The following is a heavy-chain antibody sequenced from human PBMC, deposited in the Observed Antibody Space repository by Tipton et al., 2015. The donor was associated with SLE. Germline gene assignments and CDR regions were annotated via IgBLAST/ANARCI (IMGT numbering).Heavy chain of an antibody. D-gene: IGHD2-21*01. J-gene: IGHJ6*03. V-gene: IGHV4-34*01. CDR2: INHSGRI. CDR3: ARLGKGVMIAYYFYYMDV. Sequence: TLSLTCAVYGGSFSGFYWSWIRQPPAKGLEWIGEINHSGRINYNPSLKSRVTISQDTSKNQFSLKLTSVTAADTAVYCCARLGKGVMIAYYFYYMDVWGKGTTVTVS. CDR1: GGSFSGFY.